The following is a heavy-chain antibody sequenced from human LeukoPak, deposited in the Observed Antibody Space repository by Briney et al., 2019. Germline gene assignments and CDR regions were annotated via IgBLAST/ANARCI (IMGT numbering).Heavy chain of an antibody. V-gene: IGHV1-46*01. Sequence: GASVKVSCKASGYTFTSYYMHWVRQAPGQGLEWMGIINPSGGSTSYAQKFQGRVTMTRDMSTSTVYMELSSLRSEDTAVYYCARARTITIFPLRGQDNYYYYMDVWGKGTTVTVSS. CDR2: INPSGGST. CDR3: ARARTITIFPLRGQDNYYYYMDV. D-gene: IGHD3-9*01. CDR1: GYTFTSYY. J-gene: IGHJ6*03.